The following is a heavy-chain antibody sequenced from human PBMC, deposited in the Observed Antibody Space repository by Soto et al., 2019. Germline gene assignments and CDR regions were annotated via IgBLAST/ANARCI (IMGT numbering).Heavy chain of an antibody. CDR3: AREGWAYYYESSGSSLNY. V-gene: IGHV3-48*02. J-gene: IGHJ4*02. Sequence: EVQLVESGGGLVQPGGSLRLSCAASGFTFSSYSMNWVRQAPGKGLEWVSYISSSSSTIYYADSVKGRFTISRDNAKNSLYLQMNSLRDEDTAVYYCAREGWAYYYESSGSSLNYWGQGTLVTVSS. CDR1: GFTFSSYS. D-gene: IGHD3-22*01. CDR2: ISSSSSTI.